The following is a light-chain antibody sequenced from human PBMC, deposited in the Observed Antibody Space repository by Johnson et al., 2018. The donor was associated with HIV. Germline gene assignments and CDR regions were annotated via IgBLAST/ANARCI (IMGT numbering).Light chain of an antibody. Sequence: QSVLTQPPSVSAAPGQKVTISCSGSSSNIGKNYVSWYQQLPGTAPKLLIYDNNKRPSGIPDRFSGSKSGTSATLGITGLQTGDEADYYCGTWDSSLSALYVCGTGTKVTVL. J-gene: IGLJ1*01. CDR3: GTWDSSLSALYV. CDR1: SSNIGKNY. V-gene: IGLV1-51*01. CDR2: DNN.